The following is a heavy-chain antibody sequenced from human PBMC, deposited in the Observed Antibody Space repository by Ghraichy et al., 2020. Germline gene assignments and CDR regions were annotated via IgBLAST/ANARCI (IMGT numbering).Heavy chain of an antibody. D-gene: IGHD2/OR15-2a*01. CDR3: ARVPAYLGTYYIEY. CDR2: IYYSGST. Sequence: SETLSLTCTVSGGSIGSFYWSWIRQSPGKGLEYIGYIYYSGSTHYNPSLKSRVTISVDTSKDQISLNLSSVTSADTAVYYCARVPAYLGTYYIEYWGRGTLVTVSS. CDR1: GGSIGSFY. V-gene: IGHV4-59*01. J-gene: IGHJ4*02.